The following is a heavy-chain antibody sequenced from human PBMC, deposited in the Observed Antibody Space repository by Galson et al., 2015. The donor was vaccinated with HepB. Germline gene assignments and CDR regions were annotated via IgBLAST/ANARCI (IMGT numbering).Heavy chain of an antibody. V-gene: IGHV3-30*18. CDR3: AKDPYLYSALAGTMAGFDY. J-gene: IGHJ4*02. Sequence: SLRLSCAASGVTFSNYGFHWVCQAPGKGLEWVTVISYDGRNKYYADSVKGRFTISRDNSKNMVYLQMNSLRAEDAALYYCAKDPYLYSALAGTMAGFDYWGQGTLVTVSA. CDR2: ISYDGRNK. D-gene: IGHD6-19*01. CDR1: GVTFSNYG.